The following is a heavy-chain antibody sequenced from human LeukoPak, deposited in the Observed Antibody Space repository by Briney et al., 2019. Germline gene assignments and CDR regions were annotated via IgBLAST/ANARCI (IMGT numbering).Heavy chain of an antibody. V-gene: IGHV4-59*01. CDR2: IYYSGST. Sequence: SETLSLTCTVSGGSISSYYWSRIRQPPGKGLEWIGYIYYSGSTNYNPSLKSRVTISVDTSKNQFSLKLSSVTAADTAVYYCASYDSSGYHFPDWGQGTLVTVSS. CDR1: GGSISSYY. J-gene: IGHJ4*02. CDR3: ASYDSSGYHFPD. D-gene: IGHD3-22*01.